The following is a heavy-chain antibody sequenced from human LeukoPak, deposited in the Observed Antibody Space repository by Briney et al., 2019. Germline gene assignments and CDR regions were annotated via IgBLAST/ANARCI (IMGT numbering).Heavy chain of an antibody. CDR2: IYHTGNT. Sequence: SETLSLTCAVAGYSISSGYYWAWIRQPPGRGLEWNANIYHTGNTYYDPSLNSRVTMSVDTSKNQFSLRLSSVTAADTAVYYCARAGGSSSPYYYYYMDVWGKGTTVTVSS. CDR3: ARAGGSSSPYYYYYMDV. CDR1: GYSISSGYY. V-gene: IGHV4-38-2*01. J-gene: IGHJ6*03. D-gene: IGHD6-6*01.